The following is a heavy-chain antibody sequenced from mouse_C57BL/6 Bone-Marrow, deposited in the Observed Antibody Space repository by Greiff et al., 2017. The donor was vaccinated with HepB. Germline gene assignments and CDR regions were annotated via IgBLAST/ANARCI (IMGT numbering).Heavy chain of an antibody. D-gene: IGHD1-1*01. CDR2: INPYNGGT. Sequence: VQLQQSGPVLVKPGASVKMSCKASGYTFTDYYMNWVKQSHGKSLEWIGVINPYNGGTSYNQKFKGKATLTVDTSSSTAYMELNSLTSEDSAVYYCARGGLLRAWFAYWGQGTLVTVSA. V-gene: IGHV1-19*01. J-gene: IGHJ3*01. CDR1: GYTFTDYY. CDR3: ARGGLLRAWFAY.